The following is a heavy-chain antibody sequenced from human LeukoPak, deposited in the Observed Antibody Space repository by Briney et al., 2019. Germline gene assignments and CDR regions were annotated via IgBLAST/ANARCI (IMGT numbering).Heavy chain of an antibody. CDR2: ISTNGGST. D-gene: IGHD3-22*01. V-gene: IGHV3-23*01. CDR1: GFTFISYA. CDR3: SVMHRYYDGSGYWVQ. J-gene: IGHJ4*02. Sequence: PGGSLRLSCEASGFTFISYAMSGVRQPPGRGREGVSGISTNGGSTYDGDSVKGRRTISRDNPRNMPYMEMNSLRAEDTAVYYCSVMHRYYDGSGYWVQWGQGTLVTVSS.